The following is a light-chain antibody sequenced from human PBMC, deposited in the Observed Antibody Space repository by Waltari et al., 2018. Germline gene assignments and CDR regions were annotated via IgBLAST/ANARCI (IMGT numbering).Light chain of an antibody. V-gene: IGKV1D-16*01. CDR2: TIS. J-gene: IGKJ4*01. CDR3: QQYTSYPLT. Sequence: DIEMTHSPSSLSASVGDRVTITCRASQVITRWLAWYQQKPGKAPKSLISTISTLQTGVPSRFSGSGSGTEFTLTISSLQPEDFATYYCQQYTSYPLTFGGGTKVEIK. CDR1: QVITRW.